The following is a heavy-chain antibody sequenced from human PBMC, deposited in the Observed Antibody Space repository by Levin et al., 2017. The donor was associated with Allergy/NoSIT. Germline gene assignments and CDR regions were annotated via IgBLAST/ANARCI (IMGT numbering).Heavy chain of an antibody. CDR2: ISYDGSDK. CDR3: AKVGPDRGGYMFHFDY. D-gene: IGHD1-26*01. Sequence: GESLKISCTASGFTFNTYAFHWVRRAPGKGLEWVAVISYDGSDKSYADSVKGRFTISRDNSKNTLYLQMNSLRPEDTAVYYCAKVGPDRGGYMFHFDYWGQGTLVTVSS. CDR1: GFTFNTYA. J-gene: IGHJ4*02. V-gene: IGHV3-30*18.